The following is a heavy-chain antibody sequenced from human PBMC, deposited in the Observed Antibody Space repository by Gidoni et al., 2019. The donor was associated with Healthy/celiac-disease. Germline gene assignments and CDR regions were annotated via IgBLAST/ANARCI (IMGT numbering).Heavy chain of an antibody. CDR3: ARGVGATDNWFDP. CDR1: GGSVSSGSYY. Sequence: QVQMQESGPGLVKPSEPLSLTCTVPGGSVSSGSYYWSWIRQPPGKGLEWIGYSYYSGSTNYNPSLKSRVTISVDTSKNQFSLKLSSVTAADTAVYYCARGVGATDNWFDPWGQGTLVTVSS. D-gene: IGHD1-26*01. J-gene: IGHJ5*02. CDR2: SYYSGST. V-gene: IGHV4-61*01.